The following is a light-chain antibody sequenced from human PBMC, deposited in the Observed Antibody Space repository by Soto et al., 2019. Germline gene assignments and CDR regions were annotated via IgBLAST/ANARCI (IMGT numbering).Light chain of an antibody. V-gene: IGKV3-15*01. Sequence: EILMTQSPSTLSLSPGERATLSCRASQSVSSNLAWYQQKPGQAPSLLIYGASTRATGIPARFSGSGSGTELTLTISSLQSEEFAAYYCQQYNNWPPITFGQGTRLEIK. CDR1: QSVSSN. J-gene: IGKJ5*01. CDR3: QQYNNWPPIT. CDR2: GAS.